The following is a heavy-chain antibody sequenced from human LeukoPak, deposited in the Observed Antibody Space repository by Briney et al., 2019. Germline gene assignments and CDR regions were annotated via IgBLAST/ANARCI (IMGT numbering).Heavy chain of an antibody. V-gene: IGHV3-23*01. J-gene: IGHJ4*02. CDR1: GFTFSSYA. D-gene: IGHD3-16*01. Sequence: PGGSLRLPCAASGFTFSSYAMSWVRQAPGKGLEWVSAISGSGGSTYYADSVKGRFTISRDNSKNTLYLQMNSLRAEDTAVYYCAKGPYDYVCPFDYWGQGTLVTVSS. CDR2: ISGSGGST. CDR3: AKGPYDYVCPFDY.